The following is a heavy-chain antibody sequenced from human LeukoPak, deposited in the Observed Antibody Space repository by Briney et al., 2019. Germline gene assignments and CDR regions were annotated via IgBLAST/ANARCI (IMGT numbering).Heavy chain of an antibody. CDR2: SHYSGNT. D-gene: IGHD3-16*01. CDR3: ARHWGSDWYFDL. J-gene: IGHJ2*01. Sequence: PSETLTHTCAVSGGSISSYYCSWIRQPPGKGLEWLGYSHYSGNTNYNPSLKSRVTISVDTSKNQFSLNLSSVTAADTAVYYCARHWGSDWYFDLWGRGTRVTVS. V-gene: IGHV4-59*08. CDR1: GGSISSYY.